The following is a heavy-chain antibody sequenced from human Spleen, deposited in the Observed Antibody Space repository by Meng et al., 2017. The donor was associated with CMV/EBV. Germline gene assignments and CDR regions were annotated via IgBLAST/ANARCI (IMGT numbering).Heavy chain of an antibody. J-gene: IGHJ4*02. CDR2: IKQDGSEK. Sequence: GESLKISCAASGFTVSGNEMSWVRQAPGKGLDWVANIKQDGSEKYYVDSVKGRFTISRDNAKNSLYLQMNSLRVEDTAMYYCARVGGWERRGFDYWGLGTLVTVSS. V-gene: IGHV3-7*01. CDR1: GFTVSGNE. CDR3: ARVGGWERRGFDY. D-gene: IGHD4-23*01.